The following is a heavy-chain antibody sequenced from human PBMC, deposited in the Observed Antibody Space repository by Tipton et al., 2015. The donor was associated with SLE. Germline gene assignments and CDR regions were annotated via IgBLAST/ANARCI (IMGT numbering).Heavy chain of an antibody. CDR3: ARLAGTVDY. Sequence: TLSLTCTVSGGSISSSIYYWGWGRQPPGKGLEWIGSIYYSGSTYYNPSLTSRFPISVDPSKNQFSLKLSSVTAADTAVYYCARLAGTVDYWGQGTLVTVSS. D-gene: IGHD6-13*01. J-gene: IGHJ4*02. CDR1: GGSISSSIYY. V-gene: IGHV4-39*01. CDR2: IYYSGST.